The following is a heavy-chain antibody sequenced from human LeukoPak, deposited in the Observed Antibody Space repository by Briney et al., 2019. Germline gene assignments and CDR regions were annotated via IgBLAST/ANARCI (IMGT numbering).Heavy chain of an antibody. CDR1: GGSFSGYY. Sequence: NASETLSLTCAVYGGSFSGYYWSWIRQPPGKGLEWIGEINHSGSTNYNPSLKSRVTISVDTSKNQFSLKLSSVTAADTAVYYCARANSNHNWFDPWGQGTLVTVSS. J-gene: IGHJ5*02. D-gene: IGHD4-23*01. CDR2: INHSGST. V-gene: IGHV4-34*01. CDR3: ARANSNHNWFDP.